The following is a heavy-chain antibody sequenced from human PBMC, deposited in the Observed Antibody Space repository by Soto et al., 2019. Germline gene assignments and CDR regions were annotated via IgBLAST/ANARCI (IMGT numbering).Heavy chain of an antibody. CDR1: GITVSNNY. CDR3: ARDPPGIAAAGGG. Sequence: EVQLVESGGGLVQPGGSLRLSCAASGITVSNNYMSWVRQAPGKGLECVSLIYSNGDTRYADSVKGRFTISRDNSKNTVYLQMNSLRAADTAVYYCARDPPGIAAAGGGWGQGTTVTVSS. V-gene: IGHV3-66*01. CDR2: IYSNGDT. D-gene: IGHD6-13*01. J-gene: IGHJ6*02.